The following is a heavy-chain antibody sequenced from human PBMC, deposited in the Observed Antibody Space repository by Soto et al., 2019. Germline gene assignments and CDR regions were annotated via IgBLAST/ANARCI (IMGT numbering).Heavy chain of an antibody. CDR3: ARDRCSSTSCYSLFDY. D-gene: IGHD2-2*02. CDR2: INPNSGGT. J-gene: IGHJ4*02. CDR1: GYTFTGYY. V-gene: IGHV1-2*04. Sequence: QVQLVQSGAEVKKPGASVKVSCKASGYTFTGYYMHWVRQAPGQGLXWMGWINPNSGGTNYAQKFQGWVTMTRDTSISTAYMELSRLRSDDTAVYYCARDRCSSTSCYSLFDYWGQGTLVTVSS.